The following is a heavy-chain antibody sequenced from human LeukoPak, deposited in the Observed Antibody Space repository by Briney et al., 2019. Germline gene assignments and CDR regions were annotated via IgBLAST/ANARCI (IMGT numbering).Heavy chain of an antibody. CDR2: IYSGGST. CDR3: ARDATVTTDAFDI. Sequence: GGSLRLSCAASGFTFSSNYMSWVRQAPGKGLEWVSVIYSGGSTYYADSVKGRFTISRDNSKNTLYLQMNSLRAEDTAVYYCARDATVTTDAFDIWGQGTMVTVSS. V-gene: IGHV3-53*01. CDR1: GFTFSSNY. D-gene: IGHD4-17*01. J-gene: IGHJ3*02.